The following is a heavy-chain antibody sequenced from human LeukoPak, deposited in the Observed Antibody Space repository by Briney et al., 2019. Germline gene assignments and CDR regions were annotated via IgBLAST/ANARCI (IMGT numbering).Heavy chain of an antibody. J-gene: IGHJ4*02. CDR3: ARGHGEQQWLVASFDY. CDR2: IRYDGSNK. Sequence: GGSLRLSCAASGFTFSSYGMHWVRQAPGKGLEWVAFIRYDGSNKYYADSVKGRFTISRDNSKNTLYLQMNSLRAEDTAVYYCARGHGEQQWLVASFDYWGQGTLVTVSS. CDR1: GFTFSSYG. D-gene: IGHD6-19*01. V-gene: IGHV3-30*02.